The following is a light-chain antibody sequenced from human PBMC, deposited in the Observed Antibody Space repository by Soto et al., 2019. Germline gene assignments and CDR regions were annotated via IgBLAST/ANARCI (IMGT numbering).Light chain of an antibody. V-gene: IGKV3-20*01. CDR1: QSVSSSS. CDR3: QQYGSSRT. CDR2: GAS. J-gene: IGKJ1*01. Sequence: EIVLTQSPVTLSLSPGERATLSCRASQSVSSSSLAWYRHKPGQAPSLLIYGASNRATGISGRFSGSGSGTDFTLTFSGLEPEDFAVYYCQQYGSSRTFGQGTKVEIK.